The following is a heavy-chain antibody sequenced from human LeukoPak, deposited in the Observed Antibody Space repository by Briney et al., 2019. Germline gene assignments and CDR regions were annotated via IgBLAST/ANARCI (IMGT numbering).Heavy chain of an antibody. CDR3: ATAAYDSGSYIVNHDY. CDR1: GFTVSTNY. V-gene: IGHV3-53*01. J-gene: IGHJ4*02. D-gene: IGHD3-22*01. Sequence: GGSLRLSCAASGFTVSTNYMSWVRQAPGKGLEWVSVIFRDDTTCYADSVKGRFTISRDNSKNTLFLQMSSLRAEDTAVYYCATAAYDSGSYIVNHDYWGQGTLVTVSS. CDR2: IFRDDTT.